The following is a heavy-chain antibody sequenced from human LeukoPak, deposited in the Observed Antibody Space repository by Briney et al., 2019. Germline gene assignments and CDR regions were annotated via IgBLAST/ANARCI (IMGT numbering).Heavy chain of an antibody. D-gene: IGHD3-22*01. Sequence: QTGGSLRLSCAASGFTFSNYAMTWVRQAPGKGLEWVSVISGGGGSTYYADSVKGRFTISRDNSKNTLDLQMNSLRAEDTAVYYCAKGGYTYKWFDRWGQGALVTVSS. CDR2: ISGGGGST. J-gene: IGHJ5*02. CDR1: GFTFSNYA. V-gene: IGHV3-23*01. CDR3: AKGGYTYKWFDR.